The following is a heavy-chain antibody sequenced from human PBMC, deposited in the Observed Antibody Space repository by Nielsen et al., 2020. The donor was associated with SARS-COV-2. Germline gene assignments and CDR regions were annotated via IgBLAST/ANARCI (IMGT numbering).Heavy chain of an antibody. CDR2: IIPIFGTA. CDR1: GYTFTSYY. J-gene: IGHJ5*02. Sequence: ASVKVSCKASGYTFTSYYMHWVRQAPGQGLEWMGGIIPIFGTANYAQKLQGRVTMTTDTSTSTAYMELRSLRSDDTAVYYCARDPHPGIAVAGTGWFDPWGQGTLVTVSS. D-gene: IGHD6-19*01. CDR3: ARDPHPGIAVAGTGWFDP. V-gene: IGHV1-18*04.